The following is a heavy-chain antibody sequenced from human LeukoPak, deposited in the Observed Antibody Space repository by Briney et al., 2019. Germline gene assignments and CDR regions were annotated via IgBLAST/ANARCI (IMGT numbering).Heavy chain of an antibody. CDR2: IIPIFGTA. J-gene: IGHJ6*02. CDR3: ARVIWIPVTYYYGMDV. Sequence: SVKVSCKASGGTFSSYAISWVRQAPGQGLEWMGGIIPIFGTANYAQKFQGRVTITADESTSTAYKELSSLRSEDTAVYYCARVIWIPVTYYYGMDVWGQGTTVTVSS. D-gene: IGHD2-2*03. V-gene: IGHV1-69*13. CDR1: GGTFSSYA.